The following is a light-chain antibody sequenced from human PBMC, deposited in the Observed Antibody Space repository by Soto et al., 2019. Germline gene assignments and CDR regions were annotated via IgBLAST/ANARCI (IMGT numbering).Light chain of an antibody. CDR2: WAS. CDR1: HSVLYRSNNQNY. Sequence: IGVTQSPDSLAVSLGERATINCKTSHSVLYRSNNQNYLAWFQHKEGQPPKLLIYWASIRESGVPDRFIGSVSRTECSVNINGLQAEDVAVYYCQQYYSSWTLGQGAQVDI. CDR3: QQYYSSWT. J-gene: IGKJ1*01. V-gene: IGKV4-1*01.